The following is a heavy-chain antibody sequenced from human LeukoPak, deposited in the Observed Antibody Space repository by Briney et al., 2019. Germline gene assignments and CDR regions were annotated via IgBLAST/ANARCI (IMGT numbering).Heavy chain of an antibody. CDR3: GRDSRHHRFLYWDWFDP. V-gene: IGHV3-21*01. D-gene: IGHD1-26*01. CDR2: ISSRSLYI. J-gene: IGHJ5*02. Sequence: GGSLRLSCAASGFTFSDYSMNWVRQAPGEGLEWVSSISSRSLYIHYADSVKGRFTISRDNVKNSLYLQMNSLRAEDTAVYYCGRDSRHHRFLYWDWFDPWGQGTLVTVSS. CDR1: GFTFSDYS.